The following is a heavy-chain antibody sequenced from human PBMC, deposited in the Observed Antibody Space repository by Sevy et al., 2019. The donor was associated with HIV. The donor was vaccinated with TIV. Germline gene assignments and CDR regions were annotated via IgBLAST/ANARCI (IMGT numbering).Heavy chain of an antibody. J-gene: IGHJ5*02. CDR3: TRAPPVRSGDDSLNWFDP. CDR2: IYYTGST. V-gene: IGHV4-59*01. D-gene: IGHD5-12*01. Sequence: SETLSLTCTVSGGSISAYYWSWIRQPPGEALEYIGYIYYTGSTNYNPSLENRVTMSVDTSKNQFSLKLNSVTAADTAVYYCTRAPPVRSGDDSLNWFDPWGQGTLVTVSS. CDR1: GGSISAYY.